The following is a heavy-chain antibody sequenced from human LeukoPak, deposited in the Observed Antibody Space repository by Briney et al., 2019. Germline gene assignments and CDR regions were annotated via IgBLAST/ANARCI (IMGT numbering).Heavy chain of an antibody. Sequence: ASVKVSCEPSGYTLTSYYIHWVRQAPGQGLEWMGWINPNSGATTSAQKFHDTLTMTRDTSINTADMELRWLRSVDTAVYLCARGSDFCDSNRVHYFDYWGQGTLVTVSS. CDR1: GYTLTSYY. D-gene: IGHD2/OR15-2a*01. CDR2: INPNSGAT. V-gene: IGHV1-2*02. CDR3: ARGSDFCDSNRVHYFDY. J-gene: IGHJ4*02.